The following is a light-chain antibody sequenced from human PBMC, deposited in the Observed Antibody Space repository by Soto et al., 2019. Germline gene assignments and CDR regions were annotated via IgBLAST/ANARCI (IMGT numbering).Light chain of an antibody. Sequence: QSALTQPRSVSGSPGQSVTISCTGTSSDVGGYNYVSWYQQHPGKAPKFMIYDVNKRPSGVPDRFSGSKSGNTASLTISGLQAEDAADYYCCSYAGSYVVFGGGTKLTVL. CDR2: DVN. J-gene: IGLJ2*01. CDR3: CSYAGSYVV. V-gene: IGLV2-11*01. CDR1: SSDVGGYNY.